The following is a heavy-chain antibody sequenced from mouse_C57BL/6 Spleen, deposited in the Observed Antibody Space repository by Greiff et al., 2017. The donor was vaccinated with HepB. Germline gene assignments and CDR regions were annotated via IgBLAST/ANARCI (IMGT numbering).Heavy chain of an antibody. CDR3: ARGGPHYFDY. V-gene: IGHV1-80*01. J-gene: IGHJ2*01. Sequence: VKLVESGAELVKPGASVKISCKASGYAFSRYWMNWVKQRPGKGLEWIGQIYPGDGDTNYNGKFKGKATLTADKSSSTAYMQLSSLTSEDSAVYFCARGGPHYFDYWGQGTTLTVSS. CDR1: GYAFSRYW. CDR2: IYPGDGDT.